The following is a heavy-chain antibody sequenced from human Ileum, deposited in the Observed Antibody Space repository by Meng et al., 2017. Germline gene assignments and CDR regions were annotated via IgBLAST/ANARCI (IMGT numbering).Heavy chain of an antibody. D-gene: IGHD7-27*01. CDR1: GGAVSSSGYQ. CDR2: AST. CDR3: ARDHWGSLDY. Sequence: HGELGDAGPGVWRPSETLSLSCVFSGGAVSSSGYQWGWIRQPPGKGLEWIGYASTNYNPSLKSRVTISVDTSKNQFSLKLTSVTAADTAVYYCARDHWGSLDYWGQGVLVTVSS. V-gene: IGHV4-61*08. J-gene: IGHJ4*02.